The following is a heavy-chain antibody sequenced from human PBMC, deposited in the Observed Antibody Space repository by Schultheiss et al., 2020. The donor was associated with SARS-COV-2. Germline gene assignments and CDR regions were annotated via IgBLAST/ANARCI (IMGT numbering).Heavy chain of an antibody. CDR1: GGTFSSYA. CDR2: INPNSGGT. D-gene: IGHD5-24*01. Sequence: ASVKVSCKASGGTFSSYAISWVRQAPGQGLEWMGWINPNSGGTNYAQKFQGRVTMTTDTSTSTAYMELRSLRSDDTAVYYCAREVVKRWLHFVPYCDYWGQGHLVTVSS. CDR3: AREVVKRWLHFVPYCDY. V-gene: IGHV1-18*01. J-gene: IGHJ4*02.